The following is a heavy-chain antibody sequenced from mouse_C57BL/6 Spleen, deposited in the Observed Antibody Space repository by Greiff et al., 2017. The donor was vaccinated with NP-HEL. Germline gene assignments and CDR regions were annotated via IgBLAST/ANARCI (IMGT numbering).Heavy chain of an antibody. CDR3: TRDQYGNHAMDN. J-gene: IGHJ4*01. D-gene: IGHD2-10*02. V-gene: IGHV5-9-1*02. Sequence: EVQGVESGEGLVKPGGSLKLSCAASGFTFSSYAMSWVRQTPEKRLEWVAYISSGGDYLYYADTVKGRFTISRDNARNTLYLQMSSLKSEDTAMYYCTRDQYGNHAMDNWGQGTSVTASS. CDR2: ISSGGDYL. CDR1: GFTFSSYA.